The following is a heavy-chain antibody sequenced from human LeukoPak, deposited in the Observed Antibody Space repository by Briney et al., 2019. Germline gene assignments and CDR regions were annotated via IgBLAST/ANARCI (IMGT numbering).Heavy chain of an antibody. CDR1: GFTFSSYA. CDR2: IRQDGSEK. J-gene: IGHJ4*02. CDR3: ARDRNYFDY. Sequence: GGSLRLSCAASGFTFSSYAMHWVRQAPGKGLEWVANIRQDGSEKYYVDSVKGRFTISRDNAKNSLYLQMNSLRVEDTAVYYCARDRNYFDYWGQGTLVTVSS. V-gene: IGHV3-7*03.